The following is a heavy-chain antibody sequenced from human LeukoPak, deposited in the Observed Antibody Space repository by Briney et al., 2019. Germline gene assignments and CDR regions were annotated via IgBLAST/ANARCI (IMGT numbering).Heavy chain of an antibody. CDR1: GGSFSGYY. Sequence: SETLSLTCAVCGGSFSGYYWSWIRQPPGKGLEWIGEINHSGSTNYNPSLKSRVTISVDTSKNQFSLKLSSVTAADTAVYYCARGVSSYDILTGYQFDYWGQGTLVTVSS. D-gene: IGHD3-9*01. CDR3: ARGVSSYDILTGYQFDY. J-gene: IGHJ4*02. CDR2: INHSGST. V-gene: IGHV4-34*01.